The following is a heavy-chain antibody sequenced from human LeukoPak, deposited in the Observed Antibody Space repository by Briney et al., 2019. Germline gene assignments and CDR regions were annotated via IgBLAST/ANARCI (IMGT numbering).Heavy chain of an antibody. D-gene: IGHD3-10*01. CDR2: IKQDGSEI. J-gene: IGHJ4*02. CDR3: ARVPSRITMVRGVRNLFDY. Sequence: GGSLRLSCAASGFTFSSYWMSWVRQAPGKGLEWVANIKQDGSEIYYVDSVKGRFTISRDNAKNSLYLQMNSLRAEDTAVYYCARVPSRITMVRGVRNLFDYWGQGTLVTVSS. CDR1: GFTFSSYW. V-gene: IGHV3-7*01.